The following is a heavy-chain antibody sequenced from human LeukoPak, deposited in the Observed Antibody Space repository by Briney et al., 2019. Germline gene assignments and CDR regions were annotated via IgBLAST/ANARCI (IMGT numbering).Heavy chain of an antibody. CDR1: GFAFSNTG. Sequence: GGSLRLSCATSGFAFSNTGMTWVRQAPGRGLEWASTISPTGEGIHYADSVKGRFTISRDNSKNTMSLEMNSLRADDTGTYYCARDAGGAWPFDYWGQGTRVIVSS. D-gene: IGHD4-17*01. V-gene: IGHV3-23*01. J-gene: IGHJ4*02. CDR3: ARDAGGAWPFDY. CDR2: ISPTGEGI.